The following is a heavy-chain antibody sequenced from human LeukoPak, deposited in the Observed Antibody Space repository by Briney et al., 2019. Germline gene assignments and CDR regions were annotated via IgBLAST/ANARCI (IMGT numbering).Heavy chain of an antibody. CDR1: GYTFTGYY. Sequence: ASAKVSCKAFGYTFTGYYMHWVRQAPGQGLEWMGRINPNSGGTNYAQKFQGRVTMTRDTSISTVYMELSRLRSDDTAVYYCAAWACVSGNGMDVWGQGTTVTVSS. CDR3: AAWACVSGNGMDV. CDR2: INPNSGGT. J-gene: IGHJ6*02. D-gene: IGHD3-10*01. V-gene: IGHV1-2*06.